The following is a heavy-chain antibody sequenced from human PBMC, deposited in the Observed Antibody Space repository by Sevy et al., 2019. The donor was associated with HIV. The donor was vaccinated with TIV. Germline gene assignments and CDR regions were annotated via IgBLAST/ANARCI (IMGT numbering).Heavy chain of an antibody. Sequence: ASVKVSCKVSGYTLTGLSMHWVRQAPGKGLEWMGSFDPEDGETIYAQRLQDRLTMTEDTSADTAYMELNGLRSDDTAIYYCATTKDYYESSGCPFDFWGQGTLVTVSS. CDR1: GYTLTGLS. V-gene: IGHV1-24*01. CDR2: FDPEDGET. CDR3: ATTKDYYESSGCPFDF. D-gene: IGHD3-22*01. J-gene: IGHJ4*02.